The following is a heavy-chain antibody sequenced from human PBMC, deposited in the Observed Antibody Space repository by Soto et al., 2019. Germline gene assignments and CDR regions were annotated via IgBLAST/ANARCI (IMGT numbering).Heavy chain of an antibody. V-gene: IGHV1-3*01. Sequence: VASVKVSCKASGYTFTSYAMHWVRQAPGQRLEWMGWINAGNGNTKYSQKFQGRVTITRDTSASTAYMELSSLRSEDTAVYYCARDHIRSSSSGNWFDPWGQGTLVTVSS. CDR1: GYTFTSYA. CDR3: ARDHIRSSSSGNWFDP. J-gene: IGHJ5*02. D-gene: IGHD6-6*01. CDR2: INAGNGNT.